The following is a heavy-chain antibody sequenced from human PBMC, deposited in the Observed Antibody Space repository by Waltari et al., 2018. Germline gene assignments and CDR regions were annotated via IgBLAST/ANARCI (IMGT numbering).Heavy chain of an antibody. J-gene: IGHJ6*02. CDR2: SYTSGST. Sequence: QVQLQESGPGLVKPSQTLSLTCTVSGGSISSGSYYWSWLRQPPGKGLEWIGYSYTSGSTNYNPSLKSRVTISVDTSKNQFSLKLSSVTAADTAVYYCASEGVRAPGYYYGMDVWGQGTTVTVSS. D-gene: IGHD3-16*01. CDR1: GGSISSGSYY. V-gene: IGHV4-61*09. CDR3: ASEGVRAPGYYYGMDV.